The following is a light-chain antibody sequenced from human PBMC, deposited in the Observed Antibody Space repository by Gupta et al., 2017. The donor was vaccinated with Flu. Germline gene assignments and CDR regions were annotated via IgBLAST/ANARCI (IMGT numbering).Light chain of an antibody. V-gene: IGLV3-1*01. Sequence: SYELTQAPSVSVSPGQTASITCSGDKLGDKYVCWYQQKSGQSPVLVIHQDNERPSGIPERFSGSKSGDTATLTITGTQSLDEADYYCQAWDGITSGVFGGGTKLTVL. CDR2: QDN. CDR1: KLGDKY. CDR3: QAWDGITSGV. J-gene: IGLJ2*01.